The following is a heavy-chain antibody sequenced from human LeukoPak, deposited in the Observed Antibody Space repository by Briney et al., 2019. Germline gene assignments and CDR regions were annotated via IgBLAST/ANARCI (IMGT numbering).Heavy chain of an antibody. CDR2: INWNGGST. V-gene: IGHV3-20*04. D-gene: IGHD6-25*01. CDR1: GFTFDDYG. CDR3: ARVAATGVLDAFDI. Sequence: GSLRLSCAASGFTFDDYGMSWVRQAPGKGLEWVSGINWNGGSTGYADSVKGRFTISRDNAKNSLYLQMNSLRAEDTALYYCARVAATGVLDAFDIWGQGTMVTVSS. J-gene: IGHJ3*02.